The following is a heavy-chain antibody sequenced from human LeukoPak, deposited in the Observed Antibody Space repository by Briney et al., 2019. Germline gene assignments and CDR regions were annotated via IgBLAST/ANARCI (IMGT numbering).Heavy chain of an antibody. Sequence: SQTLSLTCTVSGGNISSGGYYWSWIRQHPGKGLEWIGYISYNGNTYYNPSLKTRLTISVDTSQNQFCLNVSSVTAADTAVYYCARAYYGMDVWGQGTTVTVSS. CDR1: GGNISSGGYY. CDR2: ISYNGNT. V-gene: IGHV4-31*03. J-gene: IGHJ6*02. CDR3: ARAYYGMDV.